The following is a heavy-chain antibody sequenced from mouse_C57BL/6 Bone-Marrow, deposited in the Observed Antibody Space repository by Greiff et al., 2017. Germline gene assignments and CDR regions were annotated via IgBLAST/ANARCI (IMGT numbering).Heavy chain of an antibody. J-gene: IGHJ3*01. CDR1: GYAFTNYL. CDR3: AGGARATGAWFAY. V-gene: IGHV1-54*01. D-gene: IGHD3-1*01. CDR2: INPGSGGT. Sequence: QVQLKESGAELVRPGTSVKVSCKASGYAFTNYLIDWVKQRPGQGLEWIGVINPGSGGTNYNEKFKGKATLTADKSSSTAYMQLSSLTSDDSAVEFCAGGARATGAWFAYWGQGTLVTVSA.